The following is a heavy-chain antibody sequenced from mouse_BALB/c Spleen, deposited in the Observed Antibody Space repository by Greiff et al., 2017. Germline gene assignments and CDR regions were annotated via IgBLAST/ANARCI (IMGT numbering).Heavy chain of an antibody. CDR1: GFTFTDYY. D-gene: IGHD4-1*01. CDR2: IRNKANGYTT. V-gene: IGHV7-3*02. CDR3: ARDERARNWTYWDFDV. Sequence: EVMLVESGGGLVQPGGSLRLSCATSGFTFTDYYMSWVRQPPGKALEWLGFIRNKANGYTTESSASVKGRFTISRDNSQSILYLQMNTLRAEDSATYYFARDERARNWTYWDFDVWGAGTTVTVSS. J-gene: IGHJ1*01.